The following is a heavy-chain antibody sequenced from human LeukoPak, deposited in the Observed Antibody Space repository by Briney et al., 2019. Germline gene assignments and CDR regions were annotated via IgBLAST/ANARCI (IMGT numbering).Heavy chain of an antibody. V-gene: IGHV4-31*03. J-gene: IGHJ5*02. D-gene: IGHD1-1*01. Sequence: SQTLSLTCTFSGRSISSGGYYWSWIRQHPGKGLEWIGHIYYSESTYYNPSLKSRVTISVDTSKSQFSLKLSSVTAADTAGYDCARATLKTNWFDPWGQGTLVTVSS. CDR1: GRSISSGGYY. CDR2: IYYSEST. CDR3: ARATLKTNWFDP.